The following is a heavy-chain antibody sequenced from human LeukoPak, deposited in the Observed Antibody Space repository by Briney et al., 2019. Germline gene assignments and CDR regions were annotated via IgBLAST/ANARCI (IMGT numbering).Heavy chain of an antibody. J-gene: IGHJ4*02. CDR1: GFTFSGYS. Sequence: GGSLRLSCAASGFTFSGYSMNWVRQAPGKGLEWVSSISSSSSYIYYADSVKGRFTISRDNAKNSLYLRMNSLRAEDTAVYYCARDRRATVTTVDYWGQGTLVTVSS. CDR2: ISSSSSYI. D-gene: IGHD4-17*01. V-gene: IGHV3-21*01. CDR3: ARDRRATVTTVDY.